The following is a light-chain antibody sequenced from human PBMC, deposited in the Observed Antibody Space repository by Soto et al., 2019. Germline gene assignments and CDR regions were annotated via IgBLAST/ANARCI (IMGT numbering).Light chain of an antibody. V-gene: IGKV1-5*01. CDR3: QQYHGFW. Sequence: DNPLTQSPSSLSASVGDRVTITCRARHSINDWLAWYQQKPGKAPKLLIYDASSLESGVPSRFSGGGSGTEFSLIINGLQPEDFATYYCQQYHGFWFGQGTKVDI. CDR2: DAS. CDR1: HSINDW. J-gene: IGKJ1*01.